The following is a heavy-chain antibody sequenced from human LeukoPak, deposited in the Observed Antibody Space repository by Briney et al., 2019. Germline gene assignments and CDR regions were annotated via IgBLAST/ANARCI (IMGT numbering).Heavy chain of an antibody. J-gene: IGHJ5*02. V-gene: IGHV4-34*01. D-gene: IGHD1-1*01. CDR3: ARTGDYPSYNWFDP. CDR2: INHSGST. CDR1: GGSFSGYY. Sequence: SETLSLTCAVYGGSFSGYYWSWIRQPPGKGLEWIGEINHSGSTNYNPSLKSRVTISVDTSKNQFPLKLSSVTAADTAVYYCARTGDYPSYNWFDPWGQGTLVTVSS.